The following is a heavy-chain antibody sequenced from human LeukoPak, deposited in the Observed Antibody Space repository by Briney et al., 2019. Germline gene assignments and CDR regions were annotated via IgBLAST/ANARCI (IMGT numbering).Heavy chain of an antibody. CDR2: ISSSGSTI. CDR3: ARALKGSTLYGMDV. CDR1: GFAFSDYY. V-gene: IGHV3-11*01. Sequence: PGGSLRLSCAASGFAFSDYYMSWIRQAPGKGLEWVSYISSSGSTIYYADSVKGRFTISRDNAKNSLYLQMNSLRAEDTAVYYCARALKGSTLYGMDVWGTGTTVTVSS. J-gene: IGHJ6*04.